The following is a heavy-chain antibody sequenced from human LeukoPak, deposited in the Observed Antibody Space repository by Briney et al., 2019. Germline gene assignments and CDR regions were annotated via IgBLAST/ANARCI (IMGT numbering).Heavy chain of an antibody. CDR1: GFTFSTYA. J-gene: IGHJ4*02. CDR2: ISGSGGGT. D-gene: IGHD3-22*01. Sequence: PGGSLRLSCAASGFTFSTYAVNWVRQAPGKGLEWVSAISGSGGGTYYADSVKGRFTISRDNSKNTLYLQMNSLRAEDTAVYYCASHDSSGYYSVPFDYWGQGTLVTVSS. CDR3: ASHDSSGYYSVPFDY. V-gene: IGHV3-23*01.